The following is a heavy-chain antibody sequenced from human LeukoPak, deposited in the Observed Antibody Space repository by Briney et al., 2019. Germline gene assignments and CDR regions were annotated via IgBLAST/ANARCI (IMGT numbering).Heavy chain of an antibody. J-gene: IGHJ4*02. CDR2: INPNSGGT. D-gene: IGHD3-3*01. CDR1: GYTFTGYY. V-gene: IGHV1-2*06. CDR3: ARSNLRFLEWLLHY. Sequence: ASVKVSCKASGYTFTGYYMHCVRPAPGQGLEWMGRINPNSGGTNYAQKFQGRVTMTRDTSISTAYMELSRLRSDDTAVYYCARSNLRFLEWLLHYWGQGTLVTVSS.